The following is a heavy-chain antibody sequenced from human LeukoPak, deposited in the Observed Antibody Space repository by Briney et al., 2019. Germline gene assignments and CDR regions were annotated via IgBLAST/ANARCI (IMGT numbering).Heavy chain of an antibody. D-gene: IGHD6-13*01. CDR3: ARGRIAAAGTSWFDP. J-gene: IGHJ5*02. Sequence: SETLSLTCAVYGGSFSGYYWSWIRQPPGKGLEWIGEINHSGSTNYNPSLKSRVTISVDTSKNQFSLKLSSVTAADTAVYYCARGRIAAAGTSWFDPWGQGTLVTVSS. V-gene: IGHV4-34*01. CDR1: GGSFSGYY. CDR2: INHSGST.